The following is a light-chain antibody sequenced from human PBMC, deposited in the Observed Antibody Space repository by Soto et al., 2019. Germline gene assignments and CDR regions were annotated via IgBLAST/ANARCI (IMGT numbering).Light chain of an antibody. CDR1: SSDVGAYNY. J-gene: IGLJ2*01. V-gene: IGLV2-8*01. Sequence: QSVLTQPPSASGSPGQSVTISCTGTSSDVGAYNYVSWYQQHPGRAPKLFIYEVSERPSGVPDRFSGSKSANTASLTVSGLQAEDEADYYCSSYAGSNTVLFGGGTQLTVL. CDR2: EVS. CDR3: SSYAGSNTVL.